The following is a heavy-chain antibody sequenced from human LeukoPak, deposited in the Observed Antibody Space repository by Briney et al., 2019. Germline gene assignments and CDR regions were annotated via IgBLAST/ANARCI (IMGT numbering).Heavy chain of an antibody. D-gene: IGHD3-22*01. CDR2: IYSGGST. J-gene: IGHJ6*02. Sequence: GGSLRLSCAASGFTIISTYLSWVRQAPGKGLEWVSVIYSGGSTYYADSVKGRFTISRDISKSTVYLQMNSLRAEDTAVYYCARDMGYDSSGSYRYGLDVWGRGTTVTVSS. CDR3: ARDMGYDSSGSYRYGLDV. V-gene: IGHV3-66*01. CDR1: GFTIISTY.